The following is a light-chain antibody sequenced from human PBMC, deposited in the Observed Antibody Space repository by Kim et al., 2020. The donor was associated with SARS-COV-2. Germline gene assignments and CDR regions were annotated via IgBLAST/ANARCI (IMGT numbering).Light chain of an antibody. V-gene: IGLV2-8*01. Sequence: GQSVTISCTGTNSDVGGYNYVSWFRQYPGKAPKRIIYEVTKRPSGVPDRLSGSKSGNTASLTVSGLQAEDEADYFCSSYAGSNTVVFGGGTKLTVL. CDR1: NSDVGGYNY. J-gene: IGLJ2*01. CDR3: SSYAGSNTVV. CDR2: EVT.